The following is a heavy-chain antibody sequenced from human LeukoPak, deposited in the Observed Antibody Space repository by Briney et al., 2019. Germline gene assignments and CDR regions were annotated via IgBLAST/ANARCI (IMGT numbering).Heavy chain of an antibody. D-gene: IGHD1/OR15-1a*01. CDR2: ISSSGGTT. V-gene: IGHV3-23*01. CDR1: GFTFSSHT. J-gene: IGHJ6*02. CDR3: AKGWNNMDV. Sequence: GGSLRLSCAASGFTFSSHTMSWVRQAPEKGLEWVSIISSSGGTTYYADSVKGRFTISRDNSKNTLYLQMNSLRAEDTAVYYCAKGWNNMDVWGQGTTVTVSS.